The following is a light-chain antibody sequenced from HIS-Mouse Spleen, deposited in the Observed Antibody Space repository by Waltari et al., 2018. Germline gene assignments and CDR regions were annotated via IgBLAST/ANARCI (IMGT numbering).Light chain of an antibody. Sequence: QSVLTQPPSASGTPGQRVTISSSGSSSNLGSNYVYWYQQLPGTAPKLLIYRNNQRPSGVPDRFSGSKSGTSASLAISGLRSEDEADYYCAAWDDSLSGVFGGGTKLTVL. CDR1: SSNLGSNY. CDR2: RNN. J-gene: IGLJ2*01. V-gene: IGLV1-47*01. CDR3: AAWDDSLSGV.